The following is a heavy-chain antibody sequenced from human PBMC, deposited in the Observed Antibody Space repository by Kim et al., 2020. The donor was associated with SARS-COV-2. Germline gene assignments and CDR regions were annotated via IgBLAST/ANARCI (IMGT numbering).Heavy chain of an antibody. CDR2: INAGNGNT. CDR1: GYTFTSYA. V-gene: IGHV1-3*01. Sequence: ASVKVSCKASGYTFTSYAMHWVRQAPGQRLEWMGWINAGNGNTKYSQKFQGRVTITRDTSASTAYMELSSLRSEDTAVYYCARVLYDSSRRIDAFDIWGQGTMVTVSS. J-gene: IGHJ3*02. D-gene: IGHD3-22*01. CDR3: ARVLYDSSRRIDAFDI.